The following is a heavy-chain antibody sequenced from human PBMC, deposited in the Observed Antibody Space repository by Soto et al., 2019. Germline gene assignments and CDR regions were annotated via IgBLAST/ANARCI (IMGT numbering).Heavy chain of an antibody. Sequence: SETLSLTCVVYGGSFSGHYWSWIRQSPGEGLEWIGEINHSGSTNQNPSLKSRVTISVDTSKNQFSLKLKSVTAADTAVYYCARGITMILVVQGDAPDKYYFDSWGKGTQVTVSS. CDR3: ARGITMILVVQGDAPDKYYFDS. CDR1: GGSFSGHY. J-gene: IGHJ4*02. V-gene: IGHV4-34*01. CDR2: INHSGST. D-gene: IGHD3-22*01.